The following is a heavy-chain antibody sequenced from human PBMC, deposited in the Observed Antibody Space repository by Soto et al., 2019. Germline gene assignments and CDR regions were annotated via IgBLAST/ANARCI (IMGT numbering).Heavy chain of an antibody. D-gene: IGHD3-16*02. V-gene: IGHV1-69*02. CDR3: ARATVIDADFDI. CDR1: GGTFSSYT. CDR2: IIPILGIA. Sequence: QVQLVQSGAEVKKPGSSVKVSCKASGGTFSSYTISWVRQAPGQGLEWMGRIIPILGIANYAQKFQGRVTITADKSTSTDYMEMSSMRSEDTAVYYYARATVIDADFDIWGQGTMVTVSS. J-gene: IGHJ3*02.